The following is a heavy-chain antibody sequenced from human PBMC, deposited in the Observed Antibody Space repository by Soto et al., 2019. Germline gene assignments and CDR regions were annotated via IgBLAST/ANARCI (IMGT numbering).Heavy chain of an antibody. CDR1: GFTFTRHT. D-gene: IGHD2-21*02. J-gene: IGHJ3*02. Sequence: EVQLVESGGGLVKPGGSLRFSCAASGFTFTRHTRTWFRKAPGKGLEWVSCISGTGTFIYYSDSVKGRFTISRDDAKTSLYLQMNSLTAEDTAVYYCARGSGTDTGDALDIWGPGTMVTVS. V-gene: IGHV3-21*06. CDR3: ARGSGTDTGDALDI. CDR2: ISGTGTFI.